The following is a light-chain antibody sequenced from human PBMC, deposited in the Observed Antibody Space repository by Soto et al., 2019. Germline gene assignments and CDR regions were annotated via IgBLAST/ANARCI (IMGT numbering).Light chain of an antibody. CDR2: DAS. CDR1: QSVGTY. CDR3: QKRSNWPSPCT. Sequence: EVVLTQSPATLSLSPGERATLSCRASQSVGTYLAWYQHKPGQPPRLLIYDASTRATGIPARFSGSGSGTKFSLPISSLEPEDFAVYYCQKRSNWPSPCTFGGGTQVEIK. V-gene: IGKV3-11*01. J-gene: IGKJ4*01.